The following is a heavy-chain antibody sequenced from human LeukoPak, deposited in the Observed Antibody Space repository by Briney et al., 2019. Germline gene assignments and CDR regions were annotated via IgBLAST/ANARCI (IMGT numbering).Heavy chain of an antibody. CDR2: INPNSGGT. CDR1: GYTFIGYY. D-gene: IGHD3-22*01. Sequence: ASVKVSCKASGYTFIGYYMHWVRQAPGQGLEWMGWINPNSGGTNYAQKFQGRVTMTRDTSISTAYMELSRLRSDDTAVYYCATGGLYYHDSRGYDYWGQGTLVTVSS. CDR3: ATGGLYYHDSRGYDY. J-gene: IGHJ4*02. V-gene: IGHV1-2*02.